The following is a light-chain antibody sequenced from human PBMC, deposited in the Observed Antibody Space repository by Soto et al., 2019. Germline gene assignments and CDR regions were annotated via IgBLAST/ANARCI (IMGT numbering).Light chain of an antibody. J-gene: IGKJ1*01. V-gene: IGKV3-15*01. CDR1: QSVSSN. CDR2: GAS. CDR3: QQYNNWPRT. Sequence: EILMTQSPATLSVSPGERATLSCRASQSVSSNVAWYPQKPGQAPRLLIYGASTRATGIQATFSGSGSGTEFNLTISSLQSEDFAVYYCQQYNNWPRTFGQGTKVEIK.